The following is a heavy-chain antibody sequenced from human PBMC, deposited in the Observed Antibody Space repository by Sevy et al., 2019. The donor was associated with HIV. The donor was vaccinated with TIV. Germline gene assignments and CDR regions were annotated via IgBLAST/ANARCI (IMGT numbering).Heavy chain of an antibody. CDR2: LKSDVYGGTV. Sequence: GGSLRLSCTASGFTFGDYCMSWVRQAPGKGLEWVAFLKSDVYGGTVDHAASVRGRFVISRDDSKTIAYLQMNDLKTEDTGVYYCTRWKAAQSIFGDWGQGALVTVSS. J-gene: IGHJ4*02. CDR3: TRWKAAQSIFGD. CDR1: GFTFGDYC. V-gene: IGHV3-49*04. D-gene: IGHD6-13*01.